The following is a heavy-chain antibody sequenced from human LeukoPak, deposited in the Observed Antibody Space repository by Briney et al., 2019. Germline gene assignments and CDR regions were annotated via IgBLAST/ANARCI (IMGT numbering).Heavy chain of an antibody. V-gene: IGHV4-4*02. J-gene: IGHJ4*02. CDR3: ARIHCDSISCLYLDY. CDR1: GGSITSDDR. D-gene: IGHD2-2*01. Sequence: SGTLSFTCAVSGGSITSDDRWSWVRQPPGKGLEWIGGIYHSGITHYNPSLKSRITISVDKSKNQFSLNVNSVTAADTAVYYCARIHCDSISCLYLDYWGRGSLVTVSS. CDR2: IYHSGIT.